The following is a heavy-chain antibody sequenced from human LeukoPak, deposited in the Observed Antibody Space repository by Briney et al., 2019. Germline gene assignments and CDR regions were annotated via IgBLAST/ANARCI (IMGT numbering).Heavy chain of an antibody. CDR3: AKRTSGSSWYSSDY. CDR2: MSGDATST. CDR1: GFTFSSFA. J-gene: IGHJ4*02. V-gene: IGHV3-23*01. Sequence: AGGSLRLSCAASGFTFSSFAMNWVRQAPGKGLEWVSTMSGDATSTYYADSVKGRFTISRDNSKNMLYLQMNSLRAEDTAVYYCAKRTSGSSWYSSDYWGQGTLVTVSS. D-gene: IGHD6-13*01.